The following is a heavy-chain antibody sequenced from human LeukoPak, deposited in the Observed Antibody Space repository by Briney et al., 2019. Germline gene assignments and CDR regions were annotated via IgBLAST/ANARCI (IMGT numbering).Heavy chain of an antibody. CDR2: IYYSGST. D-gene: IGHD3-22*01. V-gene: IGHV4-59*08. J-gene: IGHJ4*02. CDR1: GGSISSYY. Sequence: PSETLSLTCTVSGGSISSYYWSWIRQPPGKGLEWIGYIYYSGSTNYNPSLKSRVTISVDTSKNQFSLKLSSVTAADTAVYYCARAYYFDSSGYYYNFDYWGQGTLVTVSS. CDR3: ARAYYFDSSGYYYNFDY.